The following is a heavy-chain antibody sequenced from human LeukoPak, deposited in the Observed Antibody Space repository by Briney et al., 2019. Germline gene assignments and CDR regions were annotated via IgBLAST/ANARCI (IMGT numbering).Heavy chain of an antibody. D-gene: IGHD3-16*02. J-gene: IGHJ4*02. V-gene: IGHV3-23*01. Sequence: PGGSLRLSCAASGFTFSSYAMSWVRQAPGKGLEWVSAISGSGGSTYYADSVKGRFTISRDNSKNTLYQQMNSLRAEDTAVYYCAKDLYDYVWGSYRFSGDYWGQGTLVTVSS. CDR2: ISGSGGST. CDR3: AKDLYDYVWGSYRFSGDY. CDR1: GFTFSSYA.